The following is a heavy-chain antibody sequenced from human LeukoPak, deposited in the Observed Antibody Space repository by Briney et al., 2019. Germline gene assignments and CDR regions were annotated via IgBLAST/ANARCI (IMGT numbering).Heavy chain of an antibody. D-gene: IGHD3-22*01. CDR2: ISSSGSTI. V-gene: IGHV3-11*01. J-gene: IGHJ4*02. Sequence: PGGSLRLSCAASGFTFSDYYMSWIRQAPGKGLEWVSYISSSGSTIYYADSVKGRFTISRDNAKNSLYLQMNSLRAEDTAVYYCARAPYYYDSSGYYGFDYWGQGTLVTVSS. CDR1: GFTFSDYY. CDR3: ARAPYYYDSSGYYGFDY.